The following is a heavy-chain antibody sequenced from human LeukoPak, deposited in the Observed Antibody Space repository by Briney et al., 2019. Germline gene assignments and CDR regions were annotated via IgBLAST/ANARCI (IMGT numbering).Heavy chain of an antibody. CDR3: CSTNSFSY. Sequence: PGGSLRLSRAASGFAFSNYWMNWVRQAPGKGLEWVANIKQDGSETYYVDSVKGRFTISRDNAKNSLYLQMNSLRAEDTALYYCCSTNSFSYWGQGTLVTVSS. J-gene: IGHJ4*02. CDR2: IKQDGSET. V-gene: IGHV3-7*01. CDR1: GFAFSNYW. D-gene: IGHD2-2*01.